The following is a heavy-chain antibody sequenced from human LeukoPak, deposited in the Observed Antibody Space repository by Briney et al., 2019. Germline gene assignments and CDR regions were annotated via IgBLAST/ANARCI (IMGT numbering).Heavy chain of an antibody. CDR1: GYTFTSYG. CDR3: AVHRYCSSTSCYWFDP. V-gene: IGHV1-18*01. Sequence: ASVKVSCKASGYTFTSYGISWVRQAPGQGLEWMGWISAYNSNTNYAQKLQGRVTMTTDTSTSTAYMELRSLRSDDTAVYYCAVHRYCSSTSCYWFDPWGQGTLVTVSS. J-gene: IGHJ5*02. CDR2: ISAYNSNT. D-gene: IGHD2-2*01.